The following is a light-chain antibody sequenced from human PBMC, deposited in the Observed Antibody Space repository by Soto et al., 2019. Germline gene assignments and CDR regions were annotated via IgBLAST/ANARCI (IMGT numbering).Light chain of an antibody. J-gene: IGKJ4*01. CDR1: PDISNH. CDR2: GAY. Sequence: DIQMTQSPSSLSASVGDRVTITCQASPDISNHLNWYQQTSGKAPKLLIYGAYNLETGFPSRFTEGQSGTHFTFTITSLQPEDLATYFCQQCGNLPPTFGGGTKVEI. CDR3: QQCGNLPPT. V-gene: IGKV1-33*01.